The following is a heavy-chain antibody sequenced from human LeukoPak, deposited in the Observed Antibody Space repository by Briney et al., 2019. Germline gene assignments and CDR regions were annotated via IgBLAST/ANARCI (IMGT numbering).Heavy chain of an antibody. CDR1: GGSISSGGSY. D-gene: IGHD6-19*01. V-gene: IGHV4-31*03. J-gene: IGHJ5*02. CDR2: IYYSGST. Sequence: NASETLSLTCTVSGGSISSGGSYWSWIRQHPGKGLEWIGYIYYSGSTYYNPSLKSRVTISVDTSKNQFSLKLSSVTAADTAVYYCARDGYSSAWPYNSFDPWGQGTLVTVSS. CDR3: ARDGYSSAWPYNSFDP.